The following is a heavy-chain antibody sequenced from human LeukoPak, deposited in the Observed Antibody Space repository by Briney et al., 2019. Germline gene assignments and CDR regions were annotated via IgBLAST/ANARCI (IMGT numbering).Heavy chain of an antibody. CDR1: GYSFTSYW. CDR2: IYPGDSDT. Sequence: GESLKISCKGSGYSFTSYWIGWARQMPGKGLEWMGIIYPGDSDTRYSPSFQGQVTISADKSISTAYLQWSSLKASDTAMYYCARFGDSSSGGKGDLDYWGQGTLVTVSS. V-gene: IGHV5-51*01. CDR3: ARFGDSSSGGKGDLDY. J-gene: IGHJ4*02. D-gene: IGHD6-6*01.